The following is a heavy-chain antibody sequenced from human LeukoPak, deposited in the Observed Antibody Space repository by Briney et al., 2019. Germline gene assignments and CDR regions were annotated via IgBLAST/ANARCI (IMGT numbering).Heavy chain of an antibody. CDR2: IGSSGSTI. J-gene: IGHJ4*02. CDR3: AKDSVVAAKGYFDY. CDR1: GFTFSTYA. V-gene: IGHV3-23*01. D-gene: IGHD2-15*01. Sequence: GGSLRLSCAASGFTFSTYAMNWVRQAPGKGLEWVSYIGSSGSTIYYADSVKGRFTISRDNSKNTLYLQMNSLRAEDTAVYYCAKDSVVAAKGYFDYWGQGTLVTVSS.